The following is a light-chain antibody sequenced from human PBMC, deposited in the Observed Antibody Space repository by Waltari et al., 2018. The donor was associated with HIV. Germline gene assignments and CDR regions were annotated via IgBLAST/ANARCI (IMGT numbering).Light chain of an antibody. V-gene: IGLV3-19*01. CDR1: SLRTNY. Sequence: SDELTQAPEVSVALGQTAKITYQGDSLRTNYASWYQQKPGQAPVIVIYGKNNRPSGIRDLFSASSSGNIASLTLSATLVEDEATYFCGSRDVTGDQRVFGPGTWVAV. CDR2: GKN. CDR3: GSRDVTGDQRV. J-gene: IGLJ1*01.